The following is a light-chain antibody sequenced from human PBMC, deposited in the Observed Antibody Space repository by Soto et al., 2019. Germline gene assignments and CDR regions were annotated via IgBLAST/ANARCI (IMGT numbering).Light chain of an antibody. Sequence: QSVLTHPPSVSGAPGQRVTISCTGNNSNLGAGYDVHWYQQLPGAAPKLVIFGNRNRPSGVPERFSGSKPGTSASLAITGLQAEDEADYYCQAYDYSLTAFVFGGETKLTVL. V-gene: IGLV1-40*01. J-gene: IGLJ3*02. CDR1: NSNLGAGYD. CDR2: GNR. CDR3: QAYDYSLTAFV.